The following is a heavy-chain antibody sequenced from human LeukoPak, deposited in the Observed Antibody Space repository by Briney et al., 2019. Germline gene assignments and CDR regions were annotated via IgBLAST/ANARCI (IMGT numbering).Heavy chain of an antibody. J-gene: IGHJ4*02. D-gene: IGHD6-13*01. Sequence: SETLSLTCTVSGGSISSYYWSWIRQPPGKGLEWIGYIYYSGSTNYNPSLKSRVTISVDTSKNQFSLKLSSVTAADTAVYYRARATGAAAGPSRWGQGTLVTVSS. V-gene: IGHV4-59*01. CDR1: GGSISSYY. CDR3: ARATGAAAGPSR. CDR2: IYYSGST.